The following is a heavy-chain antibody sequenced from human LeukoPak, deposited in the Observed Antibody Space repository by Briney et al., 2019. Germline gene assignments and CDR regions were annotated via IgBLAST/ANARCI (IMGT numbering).Heavy chain of an antibody. Sequence: GSLRLSCAASGFTFNSYALSWVRQAPGKGLEWVSAISDGGARTYYADSVKGRFTSSSDNSKNTVYLQMNSLRVEDTAVYYCAKDLDGYGGLRGDAFDIWGQGTMVIVSS. V-gene: IGHV3-23*01. CDR3: AKDLDGYGGLRGDAFDI. D-gene: IGHD5-24*01. J-gene: IGHJ3*02. CDR1: GFTFNSYA. CDR2: ISDGGART.